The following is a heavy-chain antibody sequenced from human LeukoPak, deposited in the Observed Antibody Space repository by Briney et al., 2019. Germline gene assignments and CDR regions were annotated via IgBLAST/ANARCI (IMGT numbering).Heavy chain of an antibody. CDR1: GGSISSHY. D-gene: IGHD3-16*01. J-gene: IGHJ5*02. CDR3: ARGGTMGNANWFDP. V-gene: IGHV4-4*07. CDR2: IYTSGST. Sequence: SETLSLTCTVSGGSISSHYWSWIRQPAGKGLEWIGRIYTSGSTNYNPSLKSRVTMSVDTSKNQFSLKLSSVTAADTAMYYCARGGTMGNANWFDPWGQGTLVTVSS.